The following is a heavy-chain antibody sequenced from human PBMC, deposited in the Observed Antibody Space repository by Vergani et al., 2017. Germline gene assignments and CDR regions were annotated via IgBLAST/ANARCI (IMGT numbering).Heavy chain of an antibody. CDR2: ISAYNGNT. J-gene: IGHJ4*02. CDR3: ARDLALTDYYISPAFYY. V-gene: IGHV1-18*01. D-gene: IGHD3-9*01. Sequence: QVQVVQCGAEVKKPGASVKVSCKASGYTFTSYGISWVRQAPGQGLEWMGWISAYNGNTKYAQKFQGRVTMPTDTSTSTAYMELRSLRSDDTTMYYCARDLALTDYYISPAFYYWGQGTLVTVSS. CDR1: GYTFTSYG.